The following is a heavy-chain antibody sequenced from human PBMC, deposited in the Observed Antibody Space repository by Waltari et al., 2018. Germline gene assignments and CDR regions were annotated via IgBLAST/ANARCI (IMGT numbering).Heavy chain of an antibody. CDR2: INHSGST. CDR1: GGSLRSGGYY. D-gene: IGHD3-22*01. Sequence: QVQLQESGPGLVKPSQTLSLTCTVSGGSLRSGGYYWSWIRQHPGKGLEWIGEINHSGSTNYNPSLKSRVTISVDTSKNQFSLKLSSVTAADTAVYYCATNYYYDSSGYYFDYWGQGTLVTVSS. V-gene: IGHV4-31*03. CDR3: ATNYYYDSSGYYFDY. J-gene: IGHJ4*02.